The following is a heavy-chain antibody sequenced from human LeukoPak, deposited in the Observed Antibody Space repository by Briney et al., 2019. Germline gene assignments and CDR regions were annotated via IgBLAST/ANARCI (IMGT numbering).Heavy chain of an antibody. D-gene: IGHD3-22*01. Sequence: SETLSLTCTVSGGSISSGSYYWGWIRQPPGKGLEWIGSIYYSGSTYYNPSLKSRVTISVDTSKNQFSLKLSSVTAADTAVYYCARQRMMTYYYDSSGYYYAFAYWGQGTLVTVSS. CDR3: ARQRMMTYYYDSSGYYYAFAY. J-gene: IGHJ4*02. V-gene: IGHV4-39*01. CDR1: GGSISSGSYY. CDR2: IYYSGST.